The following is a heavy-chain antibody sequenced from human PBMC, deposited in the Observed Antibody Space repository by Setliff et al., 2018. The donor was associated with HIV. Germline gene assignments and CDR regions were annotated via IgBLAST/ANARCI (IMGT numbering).Heavy chain of an antibody. CDR1: GYTFTAYY. D-gene: IGHD2-8*02. CDR3: ARQDHSSVNTGSLYAFDV. Sequence: ASVKVSCKASGYTFTAYYIHWVRQAPGHELQLMGRIEPSSGGTNYIQKFQGRVTITRYTSIYTVYMELTGLTSDDTAVYYCARQDHSSVNTGSLYAFDVWGQGTMVTVSS. V-gene: IGHV1-2*06. J-gene: IGHJ3*01. CDR2: IEPSSGGT.